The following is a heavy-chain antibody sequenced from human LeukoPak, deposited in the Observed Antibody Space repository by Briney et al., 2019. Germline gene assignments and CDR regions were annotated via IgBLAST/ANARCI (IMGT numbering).Heavy chain of an antibody. J-gene: IGHJ6*02. CDR1: GYTFTGYY. CDR3: ARDIAAAGTNYYYGMDV. V-gene: IGHV1-2*04. D-gene: IGHD6-13*01. Sequence: ASVNVSFTASGYTFTGYYMHWVRQAPGQGLEWMGWINPNSGGTNYAQKFQGWVTMTRDTSISTAYMELSRLRSDDTAVYYCARDIAAAGTNYYYGMDVWGQGTTVTVSS. CDR2: INPNSGGT.